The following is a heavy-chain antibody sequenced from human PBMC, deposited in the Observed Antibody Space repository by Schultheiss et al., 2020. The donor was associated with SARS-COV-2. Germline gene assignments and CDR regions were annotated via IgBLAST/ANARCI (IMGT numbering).Heavy chain of an antibody. V-gene: IGHV3-15*01. J-gene: IGHJ4*02. D-gene: IGHD3-10*01. CDR1: GFTFDDYG. Sequence: GGSLRLSCAASGFTFDDYGMNWVRQAPGKGLEWVGRIKSKTDGGTTDYAAPVKGRFTISRDDSKNTLYLQMNSLKTEDTAVYYCTTLIRGSFDYWGQGTLVTVSS. CDR3: TTLIRGSFDY. CDR2: IKSKTDGGTT.